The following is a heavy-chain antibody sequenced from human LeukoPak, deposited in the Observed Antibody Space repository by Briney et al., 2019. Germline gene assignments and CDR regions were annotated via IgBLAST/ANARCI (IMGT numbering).Heavy chain of an antibody. CDR3: ARVFGGPVSRRFDP. CDR1: GGSISSDNYH. CDR2: IYTSGST. Sequence: SETLSLTCTVAGGSISSDNYHWSWIRQPAGKGLEWIGRIYTSGSTNYNPSLKSRVTISVDTSKNQFSLKLTSVTAADTAVYYCARVFGGPVSRRFDPWGQGTLVTVSS. J-gene: IGHJ5*02. D-gene: IGHD4-23*01. V-gene: IGHV4-61*02.